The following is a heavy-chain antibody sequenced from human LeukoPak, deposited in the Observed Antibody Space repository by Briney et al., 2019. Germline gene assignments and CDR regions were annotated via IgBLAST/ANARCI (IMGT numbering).Heavy chain of an antibody. CDR3: ASDLQTYFDY. CDR2: IYYSGST. CDR1: GGSISSSSYY. J-gene: IGHJ4*02. V-gene: IGHV4-39*07. Sequence: SETLSLTCTVSGGSISSSSYYWGWIRQPPGKGLEWIGSIYYSGSTYYNPSLKSRVTISVDTSKNQFSLRLSSVTAADTAVYYCASDLQTYFDYWGQGTLVTVSS.